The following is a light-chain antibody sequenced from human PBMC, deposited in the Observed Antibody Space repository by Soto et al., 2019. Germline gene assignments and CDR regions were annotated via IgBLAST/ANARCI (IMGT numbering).Light chain of an antibody. CDR1: QSVSSN. CDR2: SAS. CDR3: HQYGSSPLT. V-gene: IGKV3-20*01. J-gene: IGKJ3*01. Sequence: EIVLTQSPATLSVSPGERATLSCRASQSVSSNLAWYQQKPGQAPRLVIYSASSRATGIPDRFSGSGSGTDFTLTISRLEPEDFAVYYCHQYGSSPLTFGPGTKVD.